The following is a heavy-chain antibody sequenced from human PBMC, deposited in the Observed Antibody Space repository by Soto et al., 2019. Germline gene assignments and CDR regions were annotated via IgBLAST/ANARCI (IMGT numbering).Heavy chain of an antibody. CDR1: GDSISSGGW. Sequence: QVQLQESGPGVVKPSGTLSLTCAVSGDSISSGGWWSWVRQPPGKGLEWIGEIYHSGSTNYNPSLKSRVSISVDKSKNHFSLNLNSVNAADTAIYYCAKDGRNGYNLLYWGQGTRVTVSS. D-gene: IGHD5-12*01. CDR2: IYHSGST. V-gene: IGHV4-4*02. CDR3: AKDGRNGYNLLY. J-gene: IGHJ4*02.